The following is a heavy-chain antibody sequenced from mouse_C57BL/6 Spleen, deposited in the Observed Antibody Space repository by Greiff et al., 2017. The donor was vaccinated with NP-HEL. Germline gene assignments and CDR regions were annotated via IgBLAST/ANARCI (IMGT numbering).Heavy chain of an antibody. V-gene: IGHV3-6*01. CDR3: ARGGGYYGYAMDY. CDR1: GYSITSGYY. Sequence: EVQLQQSGPGLVKPSQSLSLTCSVTGYSITSGYYWNWIRQFPGNKLEWMGYISYDGSNNYNPSLKNRISITRDTSKNQFFLKLNSVTTEDTATYYCARGGGYYGYAMDYWGQGTSVTVSS. CDR2: ISYDGSN. D-gene: IGHD1-1*01. J-gene: IGHJ4*01.